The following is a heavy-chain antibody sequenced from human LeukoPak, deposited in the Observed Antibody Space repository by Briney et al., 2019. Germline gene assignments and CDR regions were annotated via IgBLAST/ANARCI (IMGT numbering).Heavy chain of an antibody. CDR2: ISYDGSNK. Sequence: PGRSLRLSCAASGFTFSSYGMHWVRQAPGKGLEWVAAISYDGSNKYYADSVKGRFTISRDNSKNTLYLQMNSLRTEDTAVYYCATYSYGIDYWGQGTLVTVSS. D-gene: IGHD5-18*01. CDR1: GFTFSSYG. J-gene: IGHJ4*02. CDR3: ATYSYGIDY. V-gene: IGHV3-30*03.